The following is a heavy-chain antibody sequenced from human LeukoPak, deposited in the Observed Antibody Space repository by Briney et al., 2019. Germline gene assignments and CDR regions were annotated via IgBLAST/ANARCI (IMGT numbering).Heavy chain of an antibody. CDR1: GYTFTSYG. CDR2: ISAYNGNT. D-gene: IGHD3-10*01. Sequence: ASVKVSCKASGYTFTSYGISWGRQAPGQGLEWIGWISAYNGNTNYAQKLQGRVTMTTDTSTSTAYMELRSLRSDDTAVYFCARDGLGSGSYVPGNYFDPWGQGTLVTVSS. V-gene: IGHV1-18*01. CDR3: ARDGLGSGSYVPGNYFDP. J-gene: IGHJ5*02.